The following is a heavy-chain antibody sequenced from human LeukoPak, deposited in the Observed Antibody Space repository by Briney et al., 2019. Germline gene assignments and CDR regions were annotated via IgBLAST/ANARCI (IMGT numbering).Heavy chain of an antibody. CDR3: ARSKTPRLYYDILPDYYMDV. D-gene: IGHD3-9*01. Sequence: SETLSLTCTVSGGSISSSSYYWGWIRQPPGKGLEWIGSIYYSGNTYYNPSLKSRVTISVDMSKNQFSLKLSSVTAADTAVYYCARSKTPRLYYDILPDYYMDVWGKGTTVTVSS. CDR2: IYYSGNT. CDR1: GGSISSSSYY. V-gene: IGHV4-39*07. J-gene: IGHJ6*03.